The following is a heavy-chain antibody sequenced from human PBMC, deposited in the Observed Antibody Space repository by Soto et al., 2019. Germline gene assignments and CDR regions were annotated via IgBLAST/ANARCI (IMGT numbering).Heavy chain of an antibody. CDR3: ARLLPRAYYYYCGMDV. D-gene: IGHD2-15*01. CDR2: IYYSGST. J-gene: IGHJ6*02. CDR1: GGSISSGGYY. Sequence: QVQLQESGPGLVKPSQTLSLTCTVSGGSISSGGYYWSWIRQHPGKGLEWIGYIYYSGSTYYNPSLKSRVTISVDTSKNQFSLKLSSVTDAETAVYYCARLLPRAYYYYCGMDVWGQGTTVTVSS. V-gene: IGHV4-31*03.